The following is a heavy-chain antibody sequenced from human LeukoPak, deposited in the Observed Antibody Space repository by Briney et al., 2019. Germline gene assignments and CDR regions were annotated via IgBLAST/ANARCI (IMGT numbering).Heavy chain of an antibody. D-gene: IGHD5-12*01. V-gene: IGHV5-51*01. J-gene: IGHJ6*03. CDR1: GYSFTSYW. CDR3: ARLVGDSGYDSYYYYMDV. CDR2: IYPDDSDT. Sequence: GESLKISCKGSGYSFTSYWIGWVRQMPGKGLEWMGIIYPDDSDTRYSPSFQGQVTISADKSISTAYLQWSSLKASDTAMYYCARLVGDSGYDSYYYYMDVWGKGTTVTVSS.